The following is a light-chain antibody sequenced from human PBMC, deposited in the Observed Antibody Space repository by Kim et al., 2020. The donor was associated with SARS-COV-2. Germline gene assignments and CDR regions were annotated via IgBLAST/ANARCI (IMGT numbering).Light chain of an antibody. CDR2: GAS. V-gene: IGKV3-20*01. CDR1: QKVSSAY. J-gene: IGKJ2*01. CDR3: QQYSSSPPLLV. Sequence: EIVLTQSPDTLSLSPGETATLSCRASQKVSSAYLAWYQLRPGQAPRLLIYGASSRASGIPDRFSGSGSGTDFSLAISRLEPEDRAVYFCQQYSSSPPLLVFGQGTKLEI.